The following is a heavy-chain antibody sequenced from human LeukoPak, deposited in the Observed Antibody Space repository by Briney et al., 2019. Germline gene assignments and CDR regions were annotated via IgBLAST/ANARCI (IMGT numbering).Heavy chain of an antibody. V-gene: IGHV5-51*01. CDR1: GYSFTTYW. Sequence: GESLKISCKGSGYSFTTYWIGWVRQMPGKGLEWMGIIYPADSDARYSPSFQGQVTISADKSISTAYLQWSSLKASDTAMYYCARRTADMITFGGVIATNWFDPWGQGTLVTVSS. CDR2: IYPADSDA. D-gene: IGHD3-16*02. CDR3: ARRTADMITFGGVIATNWFDP. J-gene: IGHJ5*02.